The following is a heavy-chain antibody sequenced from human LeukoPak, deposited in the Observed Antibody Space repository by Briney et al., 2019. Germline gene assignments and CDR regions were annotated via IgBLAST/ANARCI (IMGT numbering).Heavy chain of an antibody. CDR1: GFTFSDYY. CDR2: ISGSGSTI. Sequence: TGGSLRLSCAASGFTFSDYYMGWIRQAPGKGLEWVSYISGSGSTIYYADSVKGRFSISRDNAKNSLYLQTNSLRAEDTAVYYCAREGYNYRGLDYWGQGTLVTVSS. J-gene: IGHJ4*02. D-gene: IGHD5-18*01. V-gene: IGHV3-11*01. CDR3: AREGYNYRGLDY.